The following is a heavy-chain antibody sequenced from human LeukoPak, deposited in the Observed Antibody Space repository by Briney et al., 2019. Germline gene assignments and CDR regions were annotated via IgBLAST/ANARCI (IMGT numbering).Heavy chain of an antibody. D-gene: IGHD3-10*01. CDR3: ARYSYGSGTSFDP. J-gene: IGHJ5*02. V-gene: IGHV3-7*01. CDR2: IRKDGSEK. Sequence: PGGSLRPSCAASGFTFSDYWMSWVRQAPGKGLEWVANIRKDGSEKHYVDSVKGRFTISRDNAKNSLYLQMTSLRAEDTAVFYCARYSYGSGTSFDPWGQGTLVTVSS. CDR1: GFTFSDYW.